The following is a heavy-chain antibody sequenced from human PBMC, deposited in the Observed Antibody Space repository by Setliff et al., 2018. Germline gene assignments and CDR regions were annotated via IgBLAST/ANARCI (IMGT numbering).Heavy chain of an antibody. CDR1: GFTFSSYA. J-gene: IGHJ4*02. V-gene: IGHV3-23*01. Sequence: ESLKISCAASGFTFSSYAMSWVRQAPGKGLEWVSAISGSGGSTYYADSVKGRFTISRDNSKNTLYLQMNSLRAEDTAVYYCAKVRDRGSYYWYFDYWGQGTLVTVS. CDR3: AKVRDRGSYYWYFDY. CDR2: ISGSGGST. D-gene: IGHD1-26*01.